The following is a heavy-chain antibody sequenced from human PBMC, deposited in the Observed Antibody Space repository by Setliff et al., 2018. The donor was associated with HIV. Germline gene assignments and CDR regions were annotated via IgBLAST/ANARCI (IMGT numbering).Heavy chain of an antibody. CDR2: ISGSGGST. D-gene: IGHD2-15*01. J-gene: IGHJ4*02. CDR3: AKIDPVVVALSFGTTRPNL. CDR1: GFTFSSYA. Sequence: GGSLRLSCAASGFTFSSYAMSWVRQAPGKGLEWVSAISGSGGSTYYADPVKGRFTISRDNSKNTLYLQMHSLRAEDTAVYYCAKIDPVVVALSFGTTRPNLRGQGTLVTVSS. V-gene: IGHV3-23*01.